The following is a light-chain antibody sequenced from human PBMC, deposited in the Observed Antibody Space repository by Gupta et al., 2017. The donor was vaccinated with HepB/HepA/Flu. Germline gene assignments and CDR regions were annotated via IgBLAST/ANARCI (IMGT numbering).Light chain of an antibody. J-gene: IGKJ4*01. Sequence: DIVMTQSPDSLAVSLGERATINCKSSQSVLYSSNNKNYLAWYQQKLGQPPKLLIYWASTRESGVPDRFSGSGSGTDCTLTISNVQAEDVAVYYCQQYDSTPLTFGGGTKVEIK. CDR2: WAS. V-gene: IGKV4-1*01. CDR3: QQYDSTPLT. CDR1: QSVLYSSNNKNY.